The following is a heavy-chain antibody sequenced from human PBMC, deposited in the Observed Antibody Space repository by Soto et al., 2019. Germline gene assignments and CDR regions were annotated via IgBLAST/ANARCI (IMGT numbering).Heavy chain of an antibody. Sequence: EVQLLESGGGLVQPGGSLRLSCAASGFTFSSYAMSWVRQAPGKGLEWVSAISGSGGSTYYADSVKGRFTISRDNSKNKLYLQMNSLGAEDTAVYYCAKDRDDFWSGYGPEGMGVRNYFDYWGQGTLVTVSS. CDR3: AKDRDDFWSGYGPEGMGVRNYFDY. CDR1: GFTFSSYA. V-gene: IGHV3-23*01. J-gene: IGHJ4*02. D-gene: IGHD3-3*01. CDR2: ISGSGGST.